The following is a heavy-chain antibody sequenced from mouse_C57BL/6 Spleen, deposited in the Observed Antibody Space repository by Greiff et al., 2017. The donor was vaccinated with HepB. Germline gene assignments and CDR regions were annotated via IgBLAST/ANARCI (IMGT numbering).Heavy chain of an antibody. CDR2: INPNNGGT. CDR1: GYTFTDYY. V-gene: IGHV1-26*01. J-gene: IGHJ2*01. CDR3: ARRLPGDYFDY. D-gene: IGHD5-5*01. Sequence: EVQLQQSGPELVKPGASVKISCKASGYTFTDYYMNWVKQSHGKSLEWIGDINPNNGGTSYNQKFKGKATLTVDKSSSTAYMELRSLTSEDSAVYYCARRLPGDYFDYWGQGTTLTVSS.